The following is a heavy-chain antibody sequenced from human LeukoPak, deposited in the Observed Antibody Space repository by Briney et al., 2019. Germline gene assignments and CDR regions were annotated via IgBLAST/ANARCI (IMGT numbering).Heavy chain of an antibody. CDR3: ARGLDDYYGSGSYYNVGNWFDP. CDR1: GFTFSSYV. V-gene: IGHV3-48*03. J-gene: IGHJ5*02. D-gene: IGHD3-10*01. Sequence: GGSLRLSCAASGFTFSSYVMNWVRQAPGKGLEWVSYISSSGSTIYYADSVKGRFTISRDNAKNSLYLQMNSLRAEDTAVYYCARGLDDYYGSGSYYNVGNWFDPWGQGTLVTVSS. CDR2: ISSSGSTI.